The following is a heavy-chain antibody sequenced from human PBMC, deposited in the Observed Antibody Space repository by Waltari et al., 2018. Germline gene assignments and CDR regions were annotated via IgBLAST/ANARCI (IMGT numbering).Heavy chain of an antibody. V-gene: IGHV3-23*01. J-gene: IGHJ4*02. CDR2: ISGRGGST. CDR1: GFTFSSYA. D-gene: IGHD3-22*01. Sequence: EVQLLESGGGLVQPGGSVRLSCAASGFTFSSYAMSWVRQAPGRGLEWVSAISGRGGSTYYADPVKGRFTISRDNSKNTLYLQMNSLRAEDTAVYYCAKDFEDYYDSSGCPYDYWGQGTLVTVSS. CDR3: AKDFEDYYDSSGCPYDY.